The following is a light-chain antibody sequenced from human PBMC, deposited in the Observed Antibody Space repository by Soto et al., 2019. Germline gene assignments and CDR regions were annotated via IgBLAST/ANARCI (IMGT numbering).Light chain of an antibody. CDR3: QQHSDWPLT. V-gene: IGKV3-11*01. J-gene: IGKJ4*01. Sequence: EIVLTQSPDTLSLSPGERATLSCRASQTVRNNFLAWYQQKPGQAPRLLIYGVSTRATGIPARFSGSGSGTDFTLTISSLEPEDFAVYYCQQHSDWPLTFGGGTKVDIK. CDR2: GVS. CDR1: QTVRNN.